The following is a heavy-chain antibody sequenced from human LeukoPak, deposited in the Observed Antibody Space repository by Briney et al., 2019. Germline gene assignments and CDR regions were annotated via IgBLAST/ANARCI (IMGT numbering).Heavy chain of an antibody. D-gene: IGHD1-1*01. Sequence: GGSLRLSCTVSGFTFGASPMTWVRQAPGKGLEWAATIGGSGFTTYYADSVKGRFTISRDNSKNNLYLQISTLRVDDTAVYYCARRQLGHFDYWGQGTLVTVSS. CDR2: IGGSGFTT. V-gene: IGHV3-23*01. CDR3: ARRQLGHFDY. J-gene: IGHJ4*02. CDR1: GFTFGASP.